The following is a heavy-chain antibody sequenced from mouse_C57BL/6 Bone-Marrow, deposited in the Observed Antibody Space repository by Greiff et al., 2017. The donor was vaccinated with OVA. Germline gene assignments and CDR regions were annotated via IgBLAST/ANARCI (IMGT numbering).Heavy chain of an antibody. V-gene: IGHV5-16*01. D-gene: IGHD2-3*01. J-gene: IGHJ4*01. CDR2: INYDGSST. Sequence: EVQLVESEGGLVQPGSSMKLSCTASGFTFSDYYMAWVRQVPEKGLEWVANINYDGSSTYYLDSLKSRFIISRDNAKNILYLQMSSLKSEDTATYYCARDGGDGYPYAMDYWGQGTSVTVSS. CDR1: GFTFSDYY. CDR3: ARDGGDGYPYAMDY.